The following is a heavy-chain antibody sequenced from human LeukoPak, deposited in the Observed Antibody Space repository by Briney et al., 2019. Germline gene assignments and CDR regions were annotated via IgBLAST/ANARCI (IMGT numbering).Heavy chain of an antibody. CDR3: GREGHDRKNYYVRDV. Sequence: GGSLRLSCAASGFTFSSYAMHWVRQAPGKGLEWVAVISYDGSNKYYADSVKGRFTISRDNSKNTLYLQMNSLRAEDTAVYYWGREGHDRKNYYVRDVGAKGPRAPVPS. J-gene: IGHJ6*04. D-gene: IGHD3-22*01. V-gene: IGHV3-30-3*01. CDR1: GFTFSSYA. CDR2: ISYDGSNK.